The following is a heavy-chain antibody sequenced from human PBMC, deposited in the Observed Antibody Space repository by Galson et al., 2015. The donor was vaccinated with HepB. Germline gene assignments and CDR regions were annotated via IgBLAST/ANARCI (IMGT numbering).Heavy chain of an antibody. J-gene: IGHJ6*02. CDR2: MNPNSGNT. CDR3: AREPAAAGTWYYGMDV. V-gene: IGHV1-8*01. CDR1: GYTFTSYD. Sequence: SVKVSCKASGYTFTSYDINWVRQATGQGLEWMGWMNPNSGNTGYAQKFQGRVTMTRNTSISTAYMELSSLRSEDTAVYYCAREPAAAGTWYYGMDVWGQGTTVTASS. D-gene: IGHD6-13*01.